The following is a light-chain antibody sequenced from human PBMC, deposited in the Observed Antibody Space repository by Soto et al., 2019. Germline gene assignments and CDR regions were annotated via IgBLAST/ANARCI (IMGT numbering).Light chain of an antibody. CDR3: SSYTTSSTLLYV. V-gene: IGLV2-14*01. CDR1: SSDVGGYNS. Sequence: QSALTQPASVSGSPGQSITISCTGTSSDVGGYNSVSWYQQHPGNAPKLMIYKVSNRPSGVSNRFSGSKSGNTASLTISGLQAEDEADYYCSSYTTSSTLLYVFGTGTKLTVL. J-gene: IGLJ1*01. CDR2: KVS.